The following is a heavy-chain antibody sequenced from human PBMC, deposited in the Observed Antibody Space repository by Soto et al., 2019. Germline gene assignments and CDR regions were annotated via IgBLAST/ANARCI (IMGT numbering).Heavy chain of an antibody. V-gene: IGHV1-18*01. CDR3: ARKGAYYDSSGYSPHAFDI. CDR1: GYTFTSYG. CDR2: ISAYNGNT. D-gene: IGHD3-22*01. J-gene: IGHJ3*02. Sequence: ASVKVSCKASGYTFTSYGISWVRQAPGQGLEWMGWISAYNGNTNYAQKLQGRVTMTTDTSTSTAYMELRSLRSDDTAVYYCARKGAYYDSSGYSPHAFDIWGQGTMVTVSS.